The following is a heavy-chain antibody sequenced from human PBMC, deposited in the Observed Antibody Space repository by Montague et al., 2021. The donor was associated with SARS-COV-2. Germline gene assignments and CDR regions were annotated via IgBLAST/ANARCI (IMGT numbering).Heavy chain of an antibody. J-gene: IGHJ4*02. CDR1: GGSFSGYY. CDR3: ARGARQGYGFRLGPFDS. CDR2: INHSGST. Sequence: SETLSLTCAVYGGSFSGYYCNWIRQPPGKGLEWIGEINHSGSTNYNPSLKSRVTMSVDTSKSQFSLKLSSVTAADTAVYYCARGARQGYGFRLGPFDSWGQGTLVTVSS. V-gene: IGHV4-34*01. D-gene: IGHD3-10*01.